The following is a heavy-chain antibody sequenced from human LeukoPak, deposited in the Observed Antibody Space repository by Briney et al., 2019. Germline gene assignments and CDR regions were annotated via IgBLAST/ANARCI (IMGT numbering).Heavy chain of an antibody. D-gene: IGHD2-2*01. Sequence: GGSLRLSCAASGFPFSNYAIHWVRQAPGKGLEWVSIVGGSGVKTYYADSVKGRFTISRDNSKNTVYLQMNSLRAEDTAVYYCAKRGDCSGTCTYDYWGQGTLVTVSS. V-gene: IGHV3-23*01. CDR2: VGGSGVKT. J-gene: IGHJ4*02. CDR3: AKRGDCSGTCTYDY. CDR1: GFPFSNYA.